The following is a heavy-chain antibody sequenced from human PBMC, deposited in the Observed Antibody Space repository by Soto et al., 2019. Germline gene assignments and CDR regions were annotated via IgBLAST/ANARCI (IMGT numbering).Heavy chain of an antibody. D-gene: IGHD3-9*01. J-gene: IGHJ6*02. CDR2: MNANSGNT. CDR3: ARMVGFDRYYYYGMDV. Sequence: ASVKVSCKASGYSFTSYDINWVRQATGQGLEWMGWMNANSGNTDYAQKFQGRVTMTRDTSTSTAYMELRSLRSDDTAVYYCARMVGFDRYYYYGMDVWGQGTTVTVSS. V-gene: IGHV1-8*01. CDR1: GYSFTSYD.